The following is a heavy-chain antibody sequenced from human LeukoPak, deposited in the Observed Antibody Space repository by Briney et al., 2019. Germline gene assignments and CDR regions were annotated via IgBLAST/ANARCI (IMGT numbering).Heavy chain of an antibody. J-gene: IGHJ4*02. Sequence: ASMKVSCKASGYTFTGYYMHWVRQAPGQGLEWMGWINPNSGGTNYAQKFQGRVTMTRDTSISTAYMELSRLRSDDTAVYYCARVPYGSGSYYRHWGQGTLVTVSS. CDR1: GYTFTGYY. D-gene: IGHD3-10*01. CDR2: INPNSGGT. V-gene: IGHV1-2*02. CDR3: ARVPYGSGSYYRH.